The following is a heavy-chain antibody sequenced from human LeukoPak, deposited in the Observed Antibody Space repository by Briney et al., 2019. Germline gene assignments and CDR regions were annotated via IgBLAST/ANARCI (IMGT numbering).Heavy chain of an antibody. D-gene: IGHD3-10*01. V-gene: IGHV4-38-2*02. CDR1: GYSISSGFY. Sequence: SETLSLTCTVSGYSISSGFYWGWIRQPPGKGLECIGSIYHSGSTNYNPSLKSRVTISVDTSKNQFSLKLSSVTAADTAVYYCARRLTMVRGVITKGDYWGQGTLVTVSS. CDR2: IYHSGST. CDR3: ARRLTMVRGVITKGDY. J-gene: IGHJ4*02.